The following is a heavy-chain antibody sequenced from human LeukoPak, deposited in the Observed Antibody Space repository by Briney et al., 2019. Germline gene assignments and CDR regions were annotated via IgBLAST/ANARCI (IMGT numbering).Heavy chain of an antibody. D-gene: IGHD2-2*01. CDR2: ISSNGGST. V-gene: IGHV3-64D*06. CDR3: VTGWGDPPIPDPYYFDY. Sequence: PGGSLRLSCAASGFTFSSYGMHWVRQAPGKGLEYVSAISSNGGSTYYADSVKGRFTISRDNSKNTLYLQMSSLRAEDTAVYYCVTGWGDPPIPDPYYFDYWGQGTLVTVSS. J-gene: IGHJ4*02. CDR1: GFTFSSYG.